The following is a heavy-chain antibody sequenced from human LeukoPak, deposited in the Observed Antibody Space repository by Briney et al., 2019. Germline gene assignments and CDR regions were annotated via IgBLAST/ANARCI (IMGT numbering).Heavy chain of an antibody. Sequence: PSETLSLTCAVYGGSFSGYYWSWIRQPPGKGLEWIGEINHSGSTNYNPSLKSRVTISVDTSKNQFSLKLSSVTAADTAVYYCARRGATLDYWGQGTLVTVSS. J-gene: IGHJ4*02. D-gene: IGHD3-10*01. CDR1: GGSFSGYY. CDR3: ARRGATLDY. CDR2: INHSGST. V-gene: IGHV4-34*01.